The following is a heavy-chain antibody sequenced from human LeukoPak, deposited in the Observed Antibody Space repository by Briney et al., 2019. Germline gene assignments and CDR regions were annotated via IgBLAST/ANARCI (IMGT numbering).Heavy chain of an antibody. J-gene: IGHJ6*03. CDR3: ASKRYCSGGSCYSHYYYYYMDV. Sequence: SETLSLTCAVYDGSFSGYYWSWIRQPPGKGLEWIGEINHSGSTNYNPSLKSRVTISVDTSKNQFSLKLSSVTAADTAVYYCASKRYCSGGSCYSHYYYYYMDVWGKGTTVTVSS. V-gene: IGHV4-34*01. CDR1: DGSFSGYY. CDR2: INHSGST. D-gene: IGHD2-15*01.